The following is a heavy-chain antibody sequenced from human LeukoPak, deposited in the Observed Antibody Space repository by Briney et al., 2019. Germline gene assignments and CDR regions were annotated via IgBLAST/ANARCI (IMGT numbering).Heavy chain of an antibody. CDR1: GGSFSGYY. CDR3: ARDYYDSSGKGDNWFDP. CDR2: IYYSGST. D-gene: IGHD3-22*01. Sequence: SETLSLTCAVYGGSFSGYYWSWIRQPPGKGLEWIGSIYYSGSTYYNPSLKSRVTISVDTSKNQFSLKLSSVTAADTAVYYCARDYYDSSGKGDNWFDPWGPGTLVTVSS. J-gene: IGHJ5*02. V-gene: IGHV4-34*01.